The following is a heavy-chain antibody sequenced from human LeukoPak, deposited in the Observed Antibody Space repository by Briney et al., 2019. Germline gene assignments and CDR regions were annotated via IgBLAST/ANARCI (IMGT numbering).Heavy chain of an antibody. J-gene: IGHJ5*02. D-gene: IGHD3-22*01. V-gene: IGHV3-74*01. CDR3: ARGGGEVVALRFDH. CDR1: GFSFSSYW. CDR2: INSDGSNT. Sequence: GSLRLSCAASGFSFSSYWMHWVRQAPGKGLVWVSHINSDGSNTAYADSVKGRFSISRDNAKNTLYLQMNSLRAEDPSVYYCARGGGEVVALRFDHWGQGTLVTVSS.